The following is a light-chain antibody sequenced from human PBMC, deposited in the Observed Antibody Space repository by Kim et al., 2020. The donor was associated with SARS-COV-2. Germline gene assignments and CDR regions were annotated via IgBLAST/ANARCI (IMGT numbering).Light chain of an antibody. J-gene: IGKJ4*01. CDR2: LAS. CDR3: QQRNNWPLS. Sequence: LSPGERATLSCRASESVKSNLAWYQQKPGQAPRLLIDLASNRATGIPARFSVSGSGTDFTLTISRLEPEDFAVYYCQQRNNWPLSFGGGTKVDIK. V-gene: IGKV3-11*01. CDR1: ESVKSN.